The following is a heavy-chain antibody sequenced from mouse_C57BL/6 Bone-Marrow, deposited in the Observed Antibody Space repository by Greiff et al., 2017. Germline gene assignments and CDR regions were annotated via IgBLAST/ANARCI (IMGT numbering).Heavy chain of an antibody. V-gene: IGHV5-4*03. D-gene: IGHD1-1*01. CDR1: GFTFSSYA. Sequence: EVKLMESGGGLVKPGGSLKLSCAASGFTFSSYAMSWVRQTPEKRLEWVATISDGGSYTYYPDNVKGRFNISRDNAKNNLYLQMSHLKSEDTAMYYCAGVYGSSREDWYFDVWGTGTTVTVSS. J-gene: IGHJ1*03. CDR2: ISDGGSYT. CDR3: AGVYGSSREDWYFDV.